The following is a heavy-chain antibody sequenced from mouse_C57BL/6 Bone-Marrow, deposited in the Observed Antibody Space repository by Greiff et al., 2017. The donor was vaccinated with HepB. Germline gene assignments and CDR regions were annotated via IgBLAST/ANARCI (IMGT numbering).Heavy chain of an antibody. CDR3: ARRGYDYAPHWYFDV. CDR1: GYSITSGYD. Sequence: EVQLQQSGPGMVKPSQSLSLTCTVTGYSITSGYDWHWIRHFPGNKLEWMGYISYSGSTNYNPSLKSRISITHDTSKNHFFLKLNSVTTEDTATYYCARRGYDYAPHWYFDVWGTGTTVTVSS. V-gene: IGHV3-1*01. D-gene: IGHD2-4*01. J-gene: IGHJ1*03. CDR2: ISYSGST.